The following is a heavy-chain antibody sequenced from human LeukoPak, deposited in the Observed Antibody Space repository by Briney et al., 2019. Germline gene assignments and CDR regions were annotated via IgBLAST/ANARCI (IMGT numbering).Heavy chain of an antibody. D-gene: IGHD6-13*01. J-gene: IGHJ6*03. CDR3: ARDRIEQQRTLGRSTNYYSYYYMDV. Sequence: PGGSLRLSCAASGFTFDDYGMSWVRQAPGKGLEWVSGINWNGGSTGYADSVKGRFTISRDNAKNSLYLQMSSLRAEDTAVYYCARDRIEQQRTLGRSTNYYSYYYMDVWGKGTTVTVSS. CDR1: GFTFDDYG. V-gene: IGHV3-20*04. CDR2: INWNGGST.